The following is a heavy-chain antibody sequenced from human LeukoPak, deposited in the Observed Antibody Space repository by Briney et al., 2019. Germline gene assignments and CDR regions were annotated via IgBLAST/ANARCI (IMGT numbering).Heavy chain of an antibody. J-gene: IGHJ4*02. CDR2: IYWDDDK. CDR3: AHLLVSYYDPVSGNYGYTDYFDF. D-gene: IGHD3-16*01. V-gene: IGHV2-5*02. CDR1: GFALTSNAEG. Sequence: SGPTLVKPTQTLTLTCTFSGFALTSNAEGVAWIRQPPGKALEWLALIYWDDDKRYSPSLKNRLTITKDTSKNQVILTMTNMDPVDTATYFCAHLLVSYYDPVSGNYGYTDYFDFWGPGTLVTVSS.